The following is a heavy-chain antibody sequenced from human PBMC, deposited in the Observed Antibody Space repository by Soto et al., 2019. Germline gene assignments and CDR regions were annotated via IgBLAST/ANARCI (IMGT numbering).Heavy chain of an antibody. Sequence: EVQLLESGGGLVQPGGSLRLSCSTSGFTFNTYAMNWVRQASGKGLEWVSALSGSGGTTYYADSVRGRFTISRDNSKNTLFLQMNSLRAEDTALYYCAKQRAGYGSGSDTYYFDFWGQGTLVTVSS. CDR2: LSGSGGTT. V-gene: IGHV3-23*01. J-gene: IGHJ4*02. CDR1: GFTFNTYA. D-gene: IGHD3-10*01. CDR3: AKQRAGYGSGSDTYYFDF.